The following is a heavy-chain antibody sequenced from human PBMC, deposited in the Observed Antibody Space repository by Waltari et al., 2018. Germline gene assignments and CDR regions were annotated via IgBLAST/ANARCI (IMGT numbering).Heavy chain of an antibody. CDR2: ISSSSSTI. D-gene: IGHD4-17*01. CDR1: GFTFSSYS. V-gene: IGHV3-48*01. CDR3: ASHYVYYYYGMDV. Sequence: EVQLVESGGGLVQPGGSLRLSCAASGFTFSSYSMNWVRQAPGKGLGWFSYISSSSSTIYYAASVKGRFTISRDNAKNSLYLQMNSLGAEDTAVYYCASHYVYYYYGMDVWGQGTTVTVSS. J-gene: IGHJ6*02.